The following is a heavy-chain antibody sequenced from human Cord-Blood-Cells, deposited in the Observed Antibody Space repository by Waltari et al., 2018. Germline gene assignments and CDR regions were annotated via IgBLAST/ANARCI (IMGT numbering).Heavy chain of an antibody. CDR3: ARKRGDRGRRYSSSSAFDI. D-gene: IGHD6-6*01. CDR1: GGSISSGRYY. V-gene: IGHV4-61*09. CDR2: IYTSGGT. J-gene: IGHJ3*02. Sequence: QVQLQESGPGLVKPSQTLSLTCTVSGGSISSGRYYWSWIRQPAGKGLEWIGYIYTSGGTNNNPSRESRVTISVDTSKNQFSLKLSSVTAADTAVYYCARKRGDRGRRYSSSSAFDIWGQGTMVTVSS.